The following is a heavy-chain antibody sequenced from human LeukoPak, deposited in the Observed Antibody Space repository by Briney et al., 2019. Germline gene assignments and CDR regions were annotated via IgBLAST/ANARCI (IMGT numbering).Heavy chain of an antibody. CDR1: GYSISSGYY. V-gene: IGHV4-38-2*01. CDR3: ARLRGYTSGNPAY. D-gene: IGHD5-18*01. Sequence: SETLSLTCAVSGYSISSGYYWGWIRQPPGKGLEWIGSIYHSGSTYYNPSLKSRVTISVDTSKNQFTLKLSSVTAADTALYCCARLRGYTSGNPAYWGQGSLVTVSS. J-gene: IGHJ4*02. CDR2: IYHSGST.